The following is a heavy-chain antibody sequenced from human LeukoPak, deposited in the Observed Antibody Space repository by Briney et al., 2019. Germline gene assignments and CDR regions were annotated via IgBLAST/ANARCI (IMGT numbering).Heavy chain of an antibody. J-gene: IGHJ4*02. CDR3: AKRSDYGGNRNYFDS. CDR1: GFTFSTYG. Sequence: GGSLRLSCAASGFTFSTYGMSCVRQAPGKGLEWVSATSDIGVSTYYADSVKGRFTISRDNSKNTLYLQMNSLRAEDTAVYYCAKRSDYGGNRNYFDSWGQGTLVTVSS. CDR2: TSDIGVST. D-gene: IGHD4-23*01. V-gene: IGHV3-23*01.